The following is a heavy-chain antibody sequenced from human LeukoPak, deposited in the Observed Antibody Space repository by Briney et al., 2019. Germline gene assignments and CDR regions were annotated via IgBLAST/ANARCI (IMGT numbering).Heavy chain of an antibody. D-gene: IGHD2-8*02. V-gene: IGHV3-23*01. CDR3: AKPSFVSWWLPRFDY. CDR2: ISGSGGST. Sequence: GGSLRLSCAASGFTFSSYAMSWVRQAPGKGLEWVSAISGSGGSTYYADSVKGRFTISRDNSKNTLYLQMNSLRAEDTAVYYCAKPSFVSWWLPRFDYWVQGTLVTVSS. CDR1: GFTFSSYA. J-gene: IGHJ4*02.